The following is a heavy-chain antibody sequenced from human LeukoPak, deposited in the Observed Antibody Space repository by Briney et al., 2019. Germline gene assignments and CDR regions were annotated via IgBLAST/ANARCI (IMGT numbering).Heavy chain of an antibody. V-gene: IGHV4-34*01. J-gene: IGHJ4*02. CDR2: INHSGST. Sequence: SETLSLTCAVYGGSFSGYYWSWIRQPPGKGLEWIGEINHSGSTNYNPSLKSRVTISVDTSKNQFSLKLSSVTAADTAVYYCARHRASGSYYPDYWGQGTLVTVSS. CDR3: ARHRASGSYYPDY. CDR1: GGSFSGYY. D-gene: IGHD1-26*01.